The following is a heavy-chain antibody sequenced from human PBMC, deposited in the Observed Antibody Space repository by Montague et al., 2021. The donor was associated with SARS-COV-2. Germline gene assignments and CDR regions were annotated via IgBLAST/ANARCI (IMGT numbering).Heavy chain of an antibody. CDR1: GLTVSSNY. J-gene: IGHJ3*02. Sequence: SLRLSCAASGLTVSSNYMSWVRQAPGQGLEWVSVIYAGGTTYYADSVKGRFTISRDNSKNTLYLPMNSLRAEDTAVYYCARGGGRDAFDIWGQGTMVTVSS. D-gene: IGHD2-15*01. CDR2: IYAGGTT. CDR3: ARGGGRDAFDI. V-gene: IGHV3-66*01.